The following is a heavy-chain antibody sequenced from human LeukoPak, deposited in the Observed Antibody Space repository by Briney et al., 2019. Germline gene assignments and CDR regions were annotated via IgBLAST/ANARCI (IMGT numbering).Heavy chain of an antibody. CDR2: ISFDGRDK. J-gene: IGHJ3*01. V-gene: IGHV3-33*05. D-gene: IGHD3-10*01. CDR1: GITLSRYG. Sequence: PGKSLRLSCVASGITLSRYGLPWVRQAPGRGLEWVAYISFDGRDKYYADSVKGRFLVSRDRSNNTLFLQMNRLRAEDTAVYYCAKDLELYGSGDPFDVWGQGTMVTVSS. CDR3: AKDLELYGSGDPFDV.